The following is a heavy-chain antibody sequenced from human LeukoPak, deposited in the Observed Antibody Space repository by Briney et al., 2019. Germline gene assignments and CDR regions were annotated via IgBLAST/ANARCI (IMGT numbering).Heavy chain of an antibody. J-gene: IGHJ3*02. CDR2: MSTSGST. CDR1: GGSISSGSYY. CDR3: ARGSYYDSSDYNDAFDI. Sequence: PSQTLSLTCTVSGGSISSGSYYWSWIRQPAGKGLEWIGRMSTSGSTNYNPSLQSRVTISVDTSKNQFSLRLNSVTAADTAVYYCARGSYYDSSDYNDAFDIWGQGTMVTVSS. V-gene: IGHV4-61*02. D-gene: IGHD3-22*01.